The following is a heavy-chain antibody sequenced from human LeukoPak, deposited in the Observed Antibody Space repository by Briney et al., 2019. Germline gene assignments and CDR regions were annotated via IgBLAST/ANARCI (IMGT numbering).Heavy chain of an antibody. CDR2: IYARGNT. J-gene: IGHJ3*02. V-gene: IGHV4-61*02. D-gene: IGHD2-2*01. CDR1: GGSISTVGYY. CDR3: VRDRSSGDAFDI. Sequence: SETLSLTCTVSGGSISTVGYYWSWTRQPAGKGLEWIGRIYARGNTNYNPSLESRVAKSLDTSKNQFSLKLTSVTAADTAVYFCVRDRSSGDAFDIWGQGTVVTVSS.